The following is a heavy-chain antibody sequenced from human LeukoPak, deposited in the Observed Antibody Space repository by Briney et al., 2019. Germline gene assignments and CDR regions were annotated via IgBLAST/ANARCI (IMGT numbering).Heavy chain of an antibody. Sequence: SETLSLTCTVSGGSISDYYWSWIRQPPGKGLEWIGYIHYSGSTNYNPSLKGRVTISVDTSKRQFSLNLSSVTAADTAVYYCATGRRYCSSTSCYKYGGDTFDIWGQGTMVAVSS. CDR2: IHYSGST. CDR1: GGSISDYY. D-gene: IGHD2-2*02. CDR3: ATGRRYCSSTSCYKYGGDTFDI. V-gene: IGHV4-59*12. J-gene: IGHJ3*02.